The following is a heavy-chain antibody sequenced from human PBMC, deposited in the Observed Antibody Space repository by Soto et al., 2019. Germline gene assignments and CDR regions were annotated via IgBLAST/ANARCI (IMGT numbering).Heavy chain of an antibody. D-gene: IGHD1-7*01. CDR2: IYYSGST. Sequence: QVQLQESGPGLVKPSETLSLTCTVSGGSISSYYWSWIRQPPGKGLEWIGYIYYSGSTNYNPSLKRRVTISVDTSKNQFSLKLSSVTAADTAVYYCARDRSGTGTFGGWGDHWFDPWGQGTLVTVSS. J-gene: IGHJ5*02. V-gene: IGHV4-59*01. CDR1: GGSISSYY. CDR3: ARDRSGTGTFGGWGDHWFDP.